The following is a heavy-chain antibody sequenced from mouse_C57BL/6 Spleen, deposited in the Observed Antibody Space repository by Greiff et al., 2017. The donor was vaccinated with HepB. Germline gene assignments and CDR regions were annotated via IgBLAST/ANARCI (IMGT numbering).Heavy chain of an antibody. Sequence: QVQLQQSGPGLVQPSQSLSITCTVSGFSLTSYGVHWVRQSPGKGLEWLGVIWSGGSTDYNAAFISRLSISKDNSKSQVFFKMNSLQADDTAIYYCARGATVVDYYAMDDWGQGTSVTVSS. CDR3: ARGATVVDYYAMDD. D-gene: IGHD1-1*01. J-gene: IGHJ4*01. CDR1: GFSLTSYG. V-gene: IGHV2-2*01. CDR2: IWSGGST.